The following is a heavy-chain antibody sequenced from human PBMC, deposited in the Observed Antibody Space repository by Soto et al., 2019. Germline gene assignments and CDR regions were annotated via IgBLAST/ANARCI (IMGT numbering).Heavy chain of an antibody. CDR3: AKVSRKGSAIDFDY. V-gene: IGHV1-8*01. J-gene: IGHJ4*02. D-gene: IGHD3-10*01. CDR2: VNPNNGDT. CDR1: GYTFSNYD. Sequence: QVQLVQSGAKLKKLGASVKFSGRASGYTFSNYDMNWVRQATGQGPEWIGWVNPNNGDTGYAQKFQGRVTLTTDISTTTAYMELTSLRSEDTAIYYCAKVSRKGSAIDFDYWGQGTLITVSS.